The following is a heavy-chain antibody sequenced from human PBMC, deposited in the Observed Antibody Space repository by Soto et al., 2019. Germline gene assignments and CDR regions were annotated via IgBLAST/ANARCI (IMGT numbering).Heavy chain of an antibody. V-gene: IGHV4-4*02. J-gene: IGHJ5*01. CDR1: GGSVRAPDW. CDR2: VHISGHS. D-gene: IGHD1-1*01. CDR3: ARVRQGCSANNCYFDP. Sequence: SETLSLTCTLSGGSVRAPDWWNWVRQPPDKGLEWIAEVHISGHSNYNPSLRSRVSVSIDSSKNQFYLNLNSVTAADTAIYYCARVRQGCSANNCYFDPWGQGTQVTVSS.